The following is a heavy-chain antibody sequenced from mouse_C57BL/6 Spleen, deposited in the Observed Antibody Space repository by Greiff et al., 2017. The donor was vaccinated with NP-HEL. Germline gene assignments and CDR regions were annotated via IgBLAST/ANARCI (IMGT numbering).Heavy chain of an antibody. Sequence: QVQLQQSGPGLVQPSQSLSITCTVSGFSLTSYGVHWVRQSPGTGLEWLGVIWRGGSTDYNAAFMSRLSITKDNSKSQVFFKMNSLQADDTAIYYCAKKRGYWEGYAMDYWGQGTSVTVSS. CDR1: GFSLTSYG. J-gene: IGHJ4*01. CDR2: IWRGGST. D-gene: IGHD4-1*01. CDR3: AKKRGYWEGYAMDY. V-gene: IGHV2-5*01.